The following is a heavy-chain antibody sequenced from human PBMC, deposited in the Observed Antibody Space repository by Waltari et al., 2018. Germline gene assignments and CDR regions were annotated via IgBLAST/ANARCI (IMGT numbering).Heavy chain of an antibody. CDR2: IYTNGNT. CDR3: AREGGSYYRNWFDP. D-gene: IGHD3-10*01. V-gene: IGHV4-4*07. J-gene: IGHJ5*02. Sequence: QVRLQESGPRLVKPSETLSLTCTVSGGSMTDSYWSWIRQPAGKGLEWIGRIYTNGNTNSNPSLKSRVTMSVDTSKKQVSLKLTSVTAADTAVYFCAREGGSYYRNWFDPWGQGTPVTVSS. CDR1: GGSMTDSY.